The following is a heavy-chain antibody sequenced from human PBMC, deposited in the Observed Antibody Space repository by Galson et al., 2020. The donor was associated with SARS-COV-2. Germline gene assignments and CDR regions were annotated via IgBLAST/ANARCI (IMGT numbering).Heavy chain of an antibody. CDR1: GGTFRSYP. Sequence: SVQVSCQASGGTFRSYPISWVRPAPGQGLEWMGGILPILGIANYAQKFQGRVTIPADKSTSTAYMALSSLTSEDTAVYYCASRPPFLGSSNYDNYGYMEVWGKGTTVTVS. D-gene: IGHD6-25*01. V-gene: IGHV1-69*10. J-gene: IGHJ6*03. CDR2: ILPILGIA. CDR3: ASRPPFLGSSNYDNYGYMEV.